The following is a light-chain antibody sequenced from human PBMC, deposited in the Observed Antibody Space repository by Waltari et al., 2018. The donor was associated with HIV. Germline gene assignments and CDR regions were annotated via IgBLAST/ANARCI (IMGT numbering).Light chain of an antibody. CDR2: VNK. V-gene: IGLV1-40*01. CDR1: SSNIQPAYD. Sequence: QSVLTQPPSVSRAPGQRLTIHFTRRSSNIQPAYDVQWHHQIPGTAPKLLISVNKKRPPGVSVRFSASMSGASASLAITGLQSESEAVYFCQSYVRGLSVSADFGVGTNLTVL. J-gene: IGLJ2*01. CDR3: QSYVRGLSVSAD.